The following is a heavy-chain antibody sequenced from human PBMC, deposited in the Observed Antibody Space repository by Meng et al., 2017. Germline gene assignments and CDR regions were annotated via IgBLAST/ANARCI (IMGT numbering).Heavy chain of an antibody. V-gene: IGHV1-69*01. CDR1: GVTFNSYA. CDR3: ASPYCTNGVCSPEY. J-gene: IGHJ4*02. D-gene: IGHD2-8*01. CDR2: IIPIFGTA. Sequence: GQLVQSGAEVQRRGAVVKVCCKASGVTFNSYAICWVREARGQGLEWMGGIIPIFGTANCAQKFQGRVTIAADESTSTAYMELRSLRSEDTAVYYCASPYCTNGVCSPEYWGQGTLVTVSS.